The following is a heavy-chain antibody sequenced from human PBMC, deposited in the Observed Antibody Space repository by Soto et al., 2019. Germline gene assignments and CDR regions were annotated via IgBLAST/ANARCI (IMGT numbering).Heavy chain of an antibody. V-gene: IGHV3-30-3*01. Sequence: GGSLRLSCADSGFTFISYAMHWVRQAPGKGLAWVAVISYDGSNKYYADSVKGRFTISRDNSKNTLYLQMNSLRAEDTAVYYCARDWSDILTGYIVGLDYWGQGTLVTVSS. CDR3: ARDWSDILTGYIVGLDY. D-gene: IGHD3-9*01. J-gene: IGHJ4*02. CDR2: ISYDGSNK. CDR1: GFTFISYA.